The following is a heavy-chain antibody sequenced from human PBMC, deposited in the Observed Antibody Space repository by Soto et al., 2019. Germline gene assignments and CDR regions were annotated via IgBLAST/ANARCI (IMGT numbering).Heavy chain of an antibody. D-gene: IGHD6-19*01. Sequence: QVQLQESGPGLVKPSQTLSLTCTVSGGSISGGGYYWSWIRQHPGKGLEWIGYIYYSGSTYYNPSLKSRVTIAVDTSKNQFSLKLSSVTAADTAVYYCNRAGAVAKFLAFDYWGQGTLVTVSS. CDR1: GGSISGGGYY. CDR2: IYYSGST. V-gene: IGHV4-31*03. CDR3: NRAGAVAKFLAFDY. J-gene: IGHJ4*02.